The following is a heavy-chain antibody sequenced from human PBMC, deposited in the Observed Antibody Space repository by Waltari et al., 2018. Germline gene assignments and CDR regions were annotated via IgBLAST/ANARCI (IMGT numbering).Heavy chain of an antibody. CDR1: GYSFSSGYF. CDR2: IYHSGST. J-gene: IGHJ5*02. V-gene: IGHV4-38-2*01. CDR3: ARAHSGSYSYVNWFDP. D-gene: IGHD1-26*01. Sequence: QVQLLESGPGLVKPSKTLSLTCAVPGYSFSSGYFWRWFRQPPEKGLEWIGSIYHSGSTYDNQSLNSRVTISIDTSKNQFSLGLSSVTAADTAVYYCARAHSGSYSYVNWFDPWGQGTLVTVSS.